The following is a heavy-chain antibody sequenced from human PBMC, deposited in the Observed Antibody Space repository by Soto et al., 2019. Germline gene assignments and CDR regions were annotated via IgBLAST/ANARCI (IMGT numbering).Heavy chain of an antibody. Sequence: GGSLRLSCAGSGFTFINYAIAWVRQAPGKGLEWVSGISNSGNSKYYADSVKGRFTISRDNSKNTLYLQMDSLGAEDTALYYCAKLNSRTILKGNGLAAWGQGTLVTVSS. V-gene: IGHV3-23*01. CDR1: GFTFINYA. D-gene: IGHD3-3*01. CDR2: ISNSGNSK. CDR3: AKLNSRTILKGNGLAA. J-gene: IGHJ5*02.